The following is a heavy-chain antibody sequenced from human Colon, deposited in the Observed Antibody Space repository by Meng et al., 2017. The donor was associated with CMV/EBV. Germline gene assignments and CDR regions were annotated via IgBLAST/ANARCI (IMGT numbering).Heavy chain of an antibody. D-gene: IGHD2-2*01. CDR1: FTSYG. J-gene: IGHJ4*02. CDR3: ARDGSGYCSGTSCYEAFDY. V-gene: IGHV1-18*01. Sequence: FTSYGISWVRQATGQGPEWMGWMSTDSGDTDYSQKFQGRVSMTRDTSTNTAFLELGSLRSDDTAVYFCARDGSGYCSGTSCYEAFDYWGQGTLVTVSS. CDR2: MSTDSGDT.